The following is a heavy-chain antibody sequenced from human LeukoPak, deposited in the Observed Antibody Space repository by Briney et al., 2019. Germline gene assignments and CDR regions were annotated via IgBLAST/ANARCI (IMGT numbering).Heavy chain of an antibody. D-gene: IGHD2-2*01. CDR3: AKDIVVVPAAIGYYYYYGMDV. J-gene: IGHJ6*02. CDR1: GFTFSSYG. CDR2: ISYDGSNK. V-gene: IGHV3-30*18. Sequence: GGSLRLSCAASGFTFSSYGIHWIRQAPGKGLEWVAVISYDGSNKYYADSVRGRFTISRDNSKNTLYLQMNSLRAEDTAVYYCAKDIVVVPAAIGYYYYYGMDVWGQGTTVTVSS.